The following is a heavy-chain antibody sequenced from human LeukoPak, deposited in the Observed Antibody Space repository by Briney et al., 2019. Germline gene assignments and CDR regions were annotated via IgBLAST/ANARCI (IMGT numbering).Heavy chain of an antibody. J-gene: IGHJ4*02. CDR1: GFTFRSYP. V-gene: IGHV3-23*01. Sequence: GGSLRLSCAASGFTFRSYPMNWVRQAPGKGLEWVSTITGSGGSTYYADSVKGRFTISRDNSKNTLYLQMNRLRAEDTAVYYCAKERTQTTSFDYWGQGTLVTVSS. D-gene: IGHD2/OR15-2a*01. CDR2: ITGSGGST. CDR3: AKERTQTTSFDY.